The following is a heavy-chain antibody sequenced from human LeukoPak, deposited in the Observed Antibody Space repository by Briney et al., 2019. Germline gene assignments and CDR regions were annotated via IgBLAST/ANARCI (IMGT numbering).Heavy chain of an antibody. J-gene: IGHJ4*02. Sequence: SETLSLTCTVSGGSISSYYWSWIRQPPGKGLEWIGYIYYSGSTNYKPSLKSRVTISVDTSKNQFSLKLSSVTAADTAVYYCARVMGATLYYFDYWGQGTLVTVSS. CDR2: IYYSGST. D-gene: IGHD1-26*01. CDR1: GGSISSYY. V-gene: IGHV4-59*08. CDR3: ARVMGATLYYFDY.